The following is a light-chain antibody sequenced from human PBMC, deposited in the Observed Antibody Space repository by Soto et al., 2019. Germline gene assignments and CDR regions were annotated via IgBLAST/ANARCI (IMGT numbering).Light chain of an antibody. CDR3: QHYNNWPPWT. CDR2: GAS. Sequence: EIVMTQSPATLSVSPGERATLSCRASQSVTNNLAWYQQKPGQAPRLLIYGASTRATGIPARFSGSGSGTEFTLTISSLQSEDSAIYYCQHYNNWPPWTFGLGTKVEIK. J-gene: IGKJ1*01. V-gene: IGKV3-15*01. CDR1: QSVTNN.